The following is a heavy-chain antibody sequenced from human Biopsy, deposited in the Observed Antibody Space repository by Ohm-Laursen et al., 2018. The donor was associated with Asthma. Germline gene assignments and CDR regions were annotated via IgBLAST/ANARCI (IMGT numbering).Heavy chain of an antibody. D-gene: IGHD3-3*01. CDR1: GFNFSYYS. CDR2: IKHDESEK. CDR3: ARTFHFWSPYHAEHYQL. J-gene: IGHJ1*01. V-gene: IGHV3-7*01. Sequence: FLRLSCSASGFNFSYYSMIWVRQVPGQGLEWVANIKHDESEKNHVDSLKGRFTISRDNAKNLLFLQMNSLRAEDTAVYYCARTFHFWSPYHAEHYQLWGQGTLVTVSS.